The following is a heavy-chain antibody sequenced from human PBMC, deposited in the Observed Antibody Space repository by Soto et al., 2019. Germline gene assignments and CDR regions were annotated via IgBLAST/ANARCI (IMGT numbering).Heavy chain of an antibody. V-gene: IGHV1-69*02. CDR1: GGTFSSYT. CDR3: AMEYCSATSCYKDY. J-gene: IGHJ4*02. Sequence: SVKVSCKASGGTFSSYTISLVLQAPVQVLELIGRIIPIVCIADYAQKFQGRVTITAYKSTITGCIELISLSSEDTAVYYCAMEYCSATSCYKDYWGQGTLVTVSS. D-gene: IGHD2-2*02. CDR2: IIPIVCIA.